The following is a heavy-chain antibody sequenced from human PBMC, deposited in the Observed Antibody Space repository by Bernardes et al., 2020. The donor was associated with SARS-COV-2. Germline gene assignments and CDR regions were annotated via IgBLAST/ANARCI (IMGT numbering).Heavy chain of an antibody. CDR3: AREGNTMVRGVLPRIGYYGMDV. V-gene: IGHV3-33*01. CDR2: IWYDGSNK. Sequence: GGSLRLSCAASGFTFSSYGMHWVRQAPGKGLEWVAVIWYDGSNKYYADSVKGRFTISRDNSKNTLYLQMNSLRAEDTAVYYCAREGNTMVRGVLPRIGYYGMDVWGQGTTVTVSS. CDR1: GFTFSSYG. D-gene: IGHD3-10*01. J-gene: IGHJ6*02.